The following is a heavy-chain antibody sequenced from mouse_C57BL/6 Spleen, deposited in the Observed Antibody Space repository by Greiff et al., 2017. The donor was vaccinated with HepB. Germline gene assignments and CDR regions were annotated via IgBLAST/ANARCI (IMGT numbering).Heavy chain of an antibody. CDR1: GYAFSSSW. Sequence: VQLQQSGPELVKPGASVKISCKASGYAFSSSWMNWVKQRPGKGLEWIGRIYPGDGDTNYNGKFKGKATLTADKSSSTAYMQLSSLTSEDSAVYFCARRGKAAGYFDVWGTGTTVTVSS. J-gene: IGHJ1*03. CDR3: ARRGKAAGYFDV. V-gene: IGHV1-82*01. CDR2: IYPGDGDT.